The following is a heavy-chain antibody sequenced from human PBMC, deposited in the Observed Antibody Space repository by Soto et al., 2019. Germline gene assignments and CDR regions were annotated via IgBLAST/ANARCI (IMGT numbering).Heavy chain of an antibody. V-gene: IGHV3-23*01. D-gene: IGHD2-2*01. CDR2: IRGSGGGT. Sequence: EVQLLESGGDLVQPGGSLRLSCAASGFTFGSYTMNWVRQAPGKGLEWVSSIRGSGGGTYYADSVKGRFTISRDNSKNTLYLHLNSLRAEDTDIYYCATCTSTNCYGRITVFGGVSSSYDDCRQVTMVTVAS. CDR3: ATCTSTNCYGRITVFGGVSSSYDD. CDR1: GFTFGSYT. J-gene: IGHJ4*02.